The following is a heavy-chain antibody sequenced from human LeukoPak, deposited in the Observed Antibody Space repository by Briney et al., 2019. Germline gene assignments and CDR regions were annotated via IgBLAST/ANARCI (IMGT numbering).Heavy chain of an antibody. Sequence: ASVSVSCKASGYTFTSYDINWVRQAPGQGLEWMGWMNPNSGNTGYAQKFQGRVTITRNTSISTAYMELSSLRSEDTAVYYCARGQRVWSGYYTDYYYYMDVWGKGTTVTVSS. D-gene: IGHD3-3*01. CDR3: ARGQRVWSGYYTDYYYYMDV. J-gene: IGHJ6*03. CDR2: MNPNSGNT. V-gene: IGHV1-8*03. CDR1: GYTFTSYD.